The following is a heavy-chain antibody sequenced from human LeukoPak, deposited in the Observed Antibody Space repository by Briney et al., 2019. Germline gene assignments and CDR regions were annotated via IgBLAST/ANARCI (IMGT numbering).Heavy chain of an antibody. J-gene: IGHJ4*02. D-gene: IGHD5-18*01. V-gene: IGHV1-69*05. CDR1: GGTFSSYA. CDR2: IIPIFGTA. Sequence: GSSVKISCKASGGTFSSYAISWVRQAPGQGLEWMGGIIPIFGTANYAQKFQGRVTITTDESTSTAYMELNSLRSEDTAVYYCASSPRGYSYGTYFDYWGQGTLVTISS. CDR3: ASSPRGYSYGTYFDY.